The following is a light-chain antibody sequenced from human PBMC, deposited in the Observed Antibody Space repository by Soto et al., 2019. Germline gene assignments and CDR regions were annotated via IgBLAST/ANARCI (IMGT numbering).Light chain of an antibody. CDR1: SSDAGNYNF. Sequence: QSVLTQPASVSGSPGQSITISCTGTSSDAGNYNFVSWYQQHPGKAPKVIIYEVSTRPSGVSNRISGSKSGNTASLTISGLQAEDEADYYCCSYAGSSTSWVFGGGTKLTVL. J-gene: IGLJ3*02. CDR3: CSYAGSSTSWV. CDR2: EVS. V-gene: IGLV2-23*02.